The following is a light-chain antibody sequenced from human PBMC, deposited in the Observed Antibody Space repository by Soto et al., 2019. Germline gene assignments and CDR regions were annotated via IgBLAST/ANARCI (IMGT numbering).Light chain of an antibody. J-gene: IGLJ2*01. CDR1: SGHSNYA. V-gene: IGLV4-69*01. CDR2: LNSDGSH. CDR3: QTWGSGIVV. Sequence: QLVLTQSPSASASLGASVKLTCTLSSGHSNYAIAWHQQQSEKGPRYLMKLNSDGSHSKGDGIPDRFSGASSGAERYLTISSLHSDDAADYYCQTWGSGIVVFGGGTKLTVL.